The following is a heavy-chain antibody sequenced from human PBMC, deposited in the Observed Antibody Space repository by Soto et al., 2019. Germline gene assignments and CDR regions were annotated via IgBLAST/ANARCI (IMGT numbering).Heavy chain of an antibody. CDR1: GFTVSSNY. J-gene: IGHJ4*02. D-gene: IGHD3-10*01. Sequence: GGSLRLSCAASGFTVSSNYMSWVRQAPGKGLEWVSVIYSGGSTYYADSVKGRFTISRDNSKNTLYLQMNSLRAEDTAVYYCARSGGGKRGYFDYWGQGTLVTVSS. CDR2: IYSGGST. CDR3: ARSGGGKRGYFDY. V-gene: IGHV3-53*01.